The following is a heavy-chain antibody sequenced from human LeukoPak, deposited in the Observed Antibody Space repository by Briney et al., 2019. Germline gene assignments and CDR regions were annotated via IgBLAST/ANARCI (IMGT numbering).Heavy chain of an antibody. CDR2: IYSDGST. D-gene: IGHD6-13*01. CDR1: GFTVSSNY. J-gene: IGHJ4*02. Sequence: GGSLRLSCAASGFTVSSNYMTWVRQAPGTGLECVSVIYSDGSTYYADSVKGRFIISRDNSENTLFLQMNSLRAEDTAVYYCARANSSSWHNFNYWGQGTLVTVSS. CDR3: ARANSSSWHNFNY. V-gene: IGHV3-66*01.